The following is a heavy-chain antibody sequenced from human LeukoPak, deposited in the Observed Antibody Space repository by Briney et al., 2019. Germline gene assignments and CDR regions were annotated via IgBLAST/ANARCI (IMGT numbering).Heavy chain of an antibody. J-gene: IGHJ6*03. CDR1: GFTFSSYS. CDR2: ISSSSSYI. Sequence: GGSLRLSCAASGFTFSSYSMNWVRQAPGKGLEWISSISSSSSYIYYADSVKGRFTISRDNAKNSLYLQMNSLRAEDTAVYYCARAWELGSYYYYYMDVWGKGTTVTVSS. D-gene: IGHD1-26*01. CDR3: ARAWELGSYYYYYMDV. V-gene: IGHV3-21*01.